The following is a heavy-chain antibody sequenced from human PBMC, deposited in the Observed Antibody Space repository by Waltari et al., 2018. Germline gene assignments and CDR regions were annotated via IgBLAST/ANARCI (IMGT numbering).Heavy chain of an antibody. CDR3: ARDGALTSAGYRWFDS. CDR2: INPTGDQT. V-gene: IGHV1-46*01. CDR1: GHTFSSYY. D-gene: IGHD2-2*02. Sequence: QVHLVQSGVEVKKPGASVKVSCKASGHTFSSYYIHWLRQAPGQGLEWMGMINPTGDQTTYAQRFQGRVTMTRDTSTTTAYMELTGLTDEDTAVYYCARDGALTSAGYRWFDSWGPGTRVDVSS. J-gene: IGHJ5*01.